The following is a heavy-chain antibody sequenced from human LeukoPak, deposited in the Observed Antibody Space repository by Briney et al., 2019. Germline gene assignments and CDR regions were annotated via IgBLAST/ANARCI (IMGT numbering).Heavy chain of an antibody. CDR1: GGSFSGYY. J-gene: IGHJ4*02. CDR3: ARGAHYYGSGSRAIQY. CDR2: INHSGST. D-gene: IGHD3-10*01. V-gene: IGHV4-34*01. Sequence: PSETLSLACALYGGSFSGYYWSWIRQPPGKGLEWIEEINHSGSTNYNPPLKSRVTISVDTSKNQFSLKLSSVTAADTAVYYCARGAHYYGSGSRAIQYWGQGTLVTVSS.